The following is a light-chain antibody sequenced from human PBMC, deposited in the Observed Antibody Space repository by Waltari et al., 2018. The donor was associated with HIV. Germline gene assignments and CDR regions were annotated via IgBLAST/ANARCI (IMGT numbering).Light chain of an antibody. CDR3: QQHRNWPYT. CDR1: QSVNSY. V-gene: IGKV3-11*01. J-gene: IGKJ2*01. Sequence: EIVLTQSPATLSLSPGERATLSCRASQSVNSYLAWYQQKPGQAPRLLIYDASNRATGIPARFTGSGSGTDFTLTITSLEPEDVAVYYCQQHRNWPYTFGQGTKLEIK. CDR2: DAS.